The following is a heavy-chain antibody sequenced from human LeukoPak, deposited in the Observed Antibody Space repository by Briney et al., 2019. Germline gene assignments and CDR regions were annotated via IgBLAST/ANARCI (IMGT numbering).Heavy chain of an antibody. CDR3: ASSSSYDSAVYFPH. V-gene: IGHV4-59*12. CDR2: TFHTGRT. D-gene: IGHD5-12*01. Sequence: PSETLSLTCSVSGGSIRSYYWSWIRQPPGKGLEWIGYTFHTGRTNYNPSLKSRVTISLDTSKNQFSLKVSSVTAADTAVYYCASSSSYDSAVYFPHWGQGTLLTVSS. J-gene: IGHJ1*01. CDR1: GGSIRSYY.